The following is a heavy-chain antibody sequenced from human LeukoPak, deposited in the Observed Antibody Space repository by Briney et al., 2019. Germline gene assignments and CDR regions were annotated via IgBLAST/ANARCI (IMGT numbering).Heavy chain of an antibody. V-gene: IGHV4-59*01. CDR3: ARVVTRRYSYGFHY. D-gene: IGHD5-18*01. Sequence: PAETLSLTCTVSGGSISSYYWSWVRQPPGKGLEWVGYIYYSGSTNYNPSLKSRVTISVDTSKNQFSLKLSSVTAADTAVYYCARVVTRRYSYGFHYWGQGTLVAVSS. J-gene: IGHJ4*02. CDR1: GGSISSYY. CDR2: IYYSGST.